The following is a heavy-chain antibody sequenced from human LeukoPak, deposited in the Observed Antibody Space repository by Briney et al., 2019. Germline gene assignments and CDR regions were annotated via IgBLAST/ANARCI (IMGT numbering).Heavy chain of an antibody. V-gene: IGHV3-48*01. D-gene: IGHD3-10*01. CDR1: GFTFDKYA. Sequence: PGGSLRLSCAASGFTFDKYAMNWVRQAPGKGLAWVSYINSGSSTIYYADSVKGRFTISRDNAKNSLYLQMNSLRAEDSAMYFCARGSGGGSGTYYYYYMDVWGNGTTVTVSS. CDR2: INSGSSTI. J-gene: IGHJ6*03. CDR3: ARGSGGGSGTYYYYYMDV.